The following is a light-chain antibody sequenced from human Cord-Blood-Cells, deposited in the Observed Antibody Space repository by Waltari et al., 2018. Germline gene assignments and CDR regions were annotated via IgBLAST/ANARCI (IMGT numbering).Light chain of an antibody. CDR1: SSDVGGYNS. J-gene: IGLJ2*01. CDR3: SSYTSSSTLV. Sequence: QSALTQPPSVSGSPGQSITISCPGTSSDVGGYNSVSWYHHPPGKAPKLMIYDVSNRPSGVPNRFSGSKSGNTASLTISGLQAEDEADYYCSSYTSSSTLVFGAGTKLTVL. V-gene: IGLV2-14*03. CDR2: DVS.